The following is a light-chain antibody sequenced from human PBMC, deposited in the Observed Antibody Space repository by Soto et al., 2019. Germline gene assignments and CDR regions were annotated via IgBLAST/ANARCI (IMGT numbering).Light chain of an antibody. CDR2: DAS. J-gene: IGKJ4*01. V-gene: IGKV1-5*01. CDR1: QSISSW. CDR3: HQYNSSLLT. Sequence: DIQMTQSPSTLSASVGDRVTITCRASQSISSWLAWYQQKPGKAPKLLIYDASSLESGVPSRFSGSGSGTEFTLTLSSLQPDDFATYYCHQYNSSLLTFRGGTKVEIK.